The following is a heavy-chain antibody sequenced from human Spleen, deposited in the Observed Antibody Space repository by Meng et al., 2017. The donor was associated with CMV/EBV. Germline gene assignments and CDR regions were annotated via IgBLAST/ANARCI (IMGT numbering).Heavy chain of an antibody. J-gene: IGHJ4*02. V-gene: IGHV3-66*02. CDR2: IHSGDRT. CDR3: VREYSGSYFRN. CDR1: GFIVSNNY. D-gene: IGHD1-26*01. Sequence: GESLKISCAASGFIVSNNYMSWVRLAPGKGLEWASVIHSGDRTWYADSVKGRFTISRDNSKNTLHLQINSLRAEDTAVYYCVREYSGSYFRNWGQGTLVTVSS.